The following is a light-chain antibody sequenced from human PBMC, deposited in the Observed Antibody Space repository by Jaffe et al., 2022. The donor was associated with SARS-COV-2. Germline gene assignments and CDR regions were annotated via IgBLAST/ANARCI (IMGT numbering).Light chain of an antibody. CDR1: SSDVGGYNF. Sequence: QSALTQPRSVSGSPGQSVTISCTGASSDVGGYNFVSWFQQHPGKAPKLMIYGVSKRPSGVPDRFSGSKSGNTASLTISGLQAEDEADYYCCSYAGNSTPFVFGTGTKVTVL. J-gene: IGLJ1*01. CDR3: CSYAGNSTPFV. CDR2: GVS. V-gene: IGLV2-11*01.